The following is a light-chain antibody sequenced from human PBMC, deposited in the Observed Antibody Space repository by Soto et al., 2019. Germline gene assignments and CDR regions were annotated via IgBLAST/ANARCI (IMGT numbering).Light chain of an antibody. CDR3: QQSYSTLWT. CDR1: QSIASY. V-gene: IGKV1-39*01. CDR2: GSS. Sequence: DIQLTQSPSSLSASVGDRVTITCRASQSIASYLNWYQQKPGKAPNILIYGSSTLQSGVPSRFRGSGSGTDFTLTISGLQPDDCAIYYCQQSYSTLWTFGQGTKVEIK. J-gene: IGKJ1*01.